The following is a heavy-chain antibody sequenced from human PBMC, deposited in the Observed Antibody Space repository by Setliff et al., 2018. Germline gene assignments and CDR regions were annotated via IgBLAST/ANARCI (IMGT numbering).Heavy chain of an antibody. CDR2: IYYRGTT. D-gene: IGHD1-1*01. CDR3: ARTGTYRYFDY. V-gene: IGHV4-39*01. J-gene: IGHJ4*02. Sequence: SETLSLTCTVSGGSISGASIRSYYWSWIRQPPGKGLEWIGRIYYRGTTYYNASLRSRLTISVDTSKNQFSLKLNSVTAPDTAVYYCARTGTYRYFDYWGQGILVTVSS. CDR1: GGSISGASIRSYY.